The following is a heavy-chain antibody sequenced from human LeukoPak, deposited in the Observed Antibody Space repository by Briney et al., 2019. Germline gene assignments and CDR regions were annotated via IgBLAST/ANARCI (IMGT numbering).Heavy chain of an antibody. D-gene: IGHD3-22*01. CDR1: GGTFSSYA. J-gene: IGHJ4*02. CDR2: TIPIFGTA. Sequence: AASVKVSCKASGGTFSSYAISWVRQAPGQGLEWMGGTIPIFGTANYAQKFQGRVTITTDESTSTAYMELSSLRSEDTAVYYCAGSHSFDSSGYHQFDYWGQGTLVTVSS. CDR3: AGSHSFDSSGYHQFDY. V-gene: IGHV1-69*05.